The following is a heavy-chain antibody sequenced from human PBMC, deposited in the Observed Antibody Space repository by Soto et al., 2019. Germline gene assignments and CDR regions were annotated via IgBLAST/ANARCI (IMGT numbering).Heavy chain of an antibody. D-gene: IGHD5-12*01. Sequence: QVHLVQSGAEVKEPGASLKVSCKTSGFTFTTHAIHWVRQAPGQRFEWVGWINAGNGNTKYSQRFQDRVTISRDTSASTAYMELSSLTSEDRAVYYCARRNNSGPIDYWGQGTLVTVSS. J-gene: IGHJ4*02. V-gene: IGHV1-3*01. CDR1: GFTFTTHA. CDR2: INAGNGNT. CDR3: ARRNNSGPIDY.